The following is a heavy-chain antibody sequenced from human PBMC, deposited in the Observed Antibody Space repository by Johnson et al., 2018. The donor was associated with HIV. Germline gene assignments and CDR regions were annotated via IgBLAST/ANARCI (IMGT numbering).Heavy chain of an antibody. CDR1: GFTFSSYA. CDR3: ARDDYYDTSNHLDI. CDR2: ISGSGSTI. V-gene: IGHV3-48*04. Sequence: VQLVESGGGLVQPGGSLRLSCAASGFTFSSYAMSWVRQAPGKGLEWVSAISGSGSTIYYADSVKGRFTISRDNAKNSVFLQMNSLRAEDTAMYYCARDDYYDTSNHLDIWGQGTMVTVSS. J-gene: IGHJ3*02. D-gene: IGHD3-22*01.